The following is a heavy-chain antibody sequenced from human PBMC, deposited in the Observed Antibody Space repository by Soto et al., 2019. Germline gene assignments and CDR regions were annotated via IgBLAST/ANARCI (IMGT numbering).Heavy chain of an antibody. D-gene: IGHD3-3*01. V-gene: IGHV3-23*01. J-gene: IGHJ5*02. CDR3: ANTPGHDFGSYNWFDR. CDR1: GFTFSSYG. CDR2: ISGNSKNT. Sequence: LESGAGLVQPGGSLSLSCGASGFTFSSYGMSWVRQAPGKGLERVSGISGNSKNTYYSDYVKGRFTISSDNSKNTMYLHLQSLRAENTALYSCANTPGHDFGSYNWFDRWGQGTQVTVSS.